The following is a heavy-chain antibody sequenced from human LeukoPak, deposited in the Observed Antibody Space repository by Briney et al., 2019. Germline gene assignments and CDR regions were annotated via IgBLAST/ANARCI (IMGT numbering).Heavy chain of an antibody. CDR1: GGSVSSYY. CDR2: IHNSGRT. D-gene: IGHD1-14*01. CDR3: ARHGTISSESYFDY. V-gene: IGHV4-59*08. J-gene: IGHJ4*02. Sequence: SETLSLTCSVSGGSVSSYYWSWIRQAPGQGLEWIGYIHNSGRTNYNPSLKSRVTGFVDTSKNQVSLRLSSVTAADTAVYYCARHGTISSESYFDYWGQGALVTVSS.